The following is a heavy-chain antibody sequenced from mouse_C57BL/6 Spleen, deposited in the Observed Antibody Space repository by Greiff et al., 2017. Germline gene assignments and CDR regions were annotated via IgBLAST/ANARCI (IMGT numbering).Heavy chain of an antibody. D-gene: IGHD3-2*02. CDR3: TQTAQVSYAMDY. J-gene: IGHJ4*01. Sequence: EVKLQQSGAELVRPGASVKLSCTASGFNIKDYYMHWVKQRPEQGLEWIGRIDPEDGDTEYAPKFQGKATMTADTSSNTAYLQLSSLTSEDTAVYYCTQTAQVSYAMDYWGQGTSVTVSS. CDR1: GFNIKDYY. V-gene: IGHV14-1*01. CDR2: IDPEDGDT.